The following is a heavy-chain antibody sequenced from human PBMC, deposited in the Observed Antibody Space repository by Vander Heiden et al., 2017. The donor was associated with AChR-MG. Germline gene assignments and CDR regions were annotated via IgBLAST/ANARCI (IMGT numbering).Heavy chain of an antibody. CDR3: ARDLSSTVPLATATYYGMDV. Sequence: EVQLVESGGGLVQPGGSLRLSCAAPGVPSRTDYIRWLCPAPGAGLWWVSIIHSSGSAYYADSVKGRFTISRDDSKNTLYLQMNSLRAEDTAVYYCARDLSSTVPLATATYYGMDVWGQGTTVTVSS. CDR2: IHSSGSA. V-gene: IGHV3-66*02. CDR1: GVPSRTDY. D-gene: IGHD2-21*02. J-gene: IGHJ6*02.